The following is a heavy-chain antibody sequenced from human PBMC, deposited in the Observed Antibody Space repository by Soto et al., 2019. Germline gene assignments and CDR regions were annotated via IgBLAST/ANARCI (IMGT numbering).Heavy chain of an antibody. J-gene: IGHJ6*02. V-gene: IGHV1-18*01. Sequence: ASVKVSCKASGYTFTSYGISWVRQAPGQGLEWMGWISAYNGNTNYAQKLQGRVTMTTDTSTSTAYMELRSLRSDDTAVYYCARDAPEGIAVAGHPDDYYYYYGMDVWGQGTTVTVSS. CDR1: GYTFTSYG. D-gene: IGHD6-19*01. CDR3: ARDAPEGIAVAGHPDDYYYYYGMDV. CDR2: ISAYNGNT.